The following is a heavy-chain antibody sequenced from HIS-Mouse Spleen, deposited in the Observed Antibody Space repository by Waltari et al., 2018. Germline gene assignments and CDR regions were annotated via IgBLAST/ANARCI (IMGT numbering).Heavy chain of an antibody. V-gene: IGHV4-39*07. Sequence: QLQLQESGPGLVKPSETLSLTCPVPGGSLSSRSYYWGWIRQPPGKGLEWIGSIYYSGSTYYNPSLKSRVTISVDTSKNQFSLKLSSVTAADTAVYYCAREIPYSSSWYDWYFDLWGRGTLVTVSS. CDR3: AREIPYSSSWYDWYFDL. CDR2: IYYSGST. D-gene: IGHD6-13*01. CDR1: GGSLSSRSYY. J-gene: IGHJ2*01.